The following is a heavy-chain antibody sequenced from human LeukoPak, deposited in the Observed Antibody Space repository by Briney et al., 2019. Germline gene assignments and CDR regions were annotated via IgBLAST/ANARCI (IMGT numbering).Heavy chain of an antibody. CDR1: GASISNYY. V-gene: IGHV4-4*07. D-gene: IGHD4-11*01. Sequence: WETLSLTGTVSGASISNYYWNWIRQPAGKGLEWIGRIHISGSTNYNPSLKSRVTMSLDTSTNQFSLKLSSVTAADTAVYYCARERSTTVNMYHFDSWGQGTLVTVSS. J-gene: IGHJ4*02. CDR3: ARERSTTVNMYHFDS. CDR2: IHISGST.